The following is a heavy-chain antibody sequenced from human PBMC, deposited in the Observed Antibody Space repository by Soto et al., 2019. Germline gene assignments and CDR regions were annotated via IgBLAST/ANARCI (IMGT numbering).Heavy chain of an antibody. J-gene: IGHJ4*02. D-gene: IGHD2-2*01. CDR3: ASRGGSPYYFDY. Sequence: VGSLRLSCAASGITFRSLGMTWVRQAPGEGLQWVSGITESGGSTYYADSVKGRFTISRDNSKNTLYLQMNSLRAEDTAVYYCASRGGSPYYFDYWGQGTLVTVSS. CDR2: ITESGGST. CDR1: GITFRSLG. V-gene: IGHV3-23*01.